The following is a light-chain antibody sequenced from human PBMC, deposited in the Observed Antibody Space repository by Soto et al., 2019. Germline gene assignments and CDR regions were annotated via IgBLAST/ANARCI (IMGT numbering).Light chain of an antibody. CDR1: QDIGDW. Sequence: DIQMTQSPSSVSASVGDRVTITCRASQDIGDWLAWYQQKPGKAPELLIYVASSLRSGAPSRFSGSGSGTDFTLTINGLQPEDFATYYCQHSRIFPLAFGPGTKVDIK. CDR2: VAS. V-gene: IGKV1-12*01. J-gene: IGKJ3*01. CDR3: QHSRIFPLA.